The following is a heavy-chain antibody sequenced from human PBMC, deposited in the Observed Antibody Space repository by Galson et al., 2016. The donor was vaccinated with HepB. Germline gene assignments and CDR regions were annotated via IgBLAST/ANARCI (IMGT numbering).Heavy chain of an antibody. J-gene: IGHJ6*02. CDR1: GGSITSGTFY. V-gene: IGHV4-39*01. CDR3: AKHSRVSYYYYGMDV. Sequence: TLSLTCTVSGGSITSGTFYWGWIRQPPGKGLQWIASIYYSGTTYYNPSLKSRVTISVDTSKNQFSLKLSSVTAADTAVYYCAKHSRVSYYYYGMDVWGQGTTVTVSS. D-gene: IGHD6-13*01. CDR2: IYYSGTT.